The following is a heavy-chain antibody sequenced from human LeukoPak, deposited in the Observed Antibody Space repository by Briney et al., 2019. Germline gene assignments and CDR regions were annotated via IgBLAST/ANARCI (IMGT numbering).Heavy chain of an antibody. J-gene: IGHJ5*02. CDR1: GFTFSSYA. V-gene: IGHV3-23*01. D-gene: IGHD5-12*01. CDR2: ISGSGGST. CDR3: AKDFSGYYPRGGNWFDP. Sequence: PGGSLRLSCAASGFTFSSYAMSWVRQAPGKGLEWVSAISGSGGSTYYADSVKGRFTISRDNSKNTLYLQMNSLRAEDTAVYYCAKDFSGYYPRGGNWFDPWGQGTLVTVSS.